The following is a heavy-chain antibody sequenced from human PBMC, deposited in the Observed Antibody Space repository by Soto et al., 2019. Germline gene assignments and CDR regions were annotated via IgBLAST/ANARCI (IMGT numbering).Heavy chain of an antibody. CDR3: AKRPVYSSSWHYFEY. J-gene: IGHJ4*02. V-gene: IGHV3-23*01. CDR1: GFRFSSYG. D-gene: IGHD6-13*01. CDR2: ITDSGSGT. Sequence: GGSLRLSCAASGFRFSSYGMSWVRQAPGKGPEWVSTITDSGSGTYYADSVKGRFTISRDNFESTLYLQMNSLRVEDTAVYYCAKRPVYSSSWHYFEYWGQGTLVTVSS.